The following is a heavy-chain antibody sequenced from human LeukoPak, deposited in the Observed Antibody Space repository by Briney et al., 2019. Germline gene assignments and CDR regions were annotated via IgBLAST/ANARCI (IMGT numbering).Heavy chain of an antibody. V-gene: IGHV3-21*01. CDR1: GFTFSSYS. J-gene: IGHJ5*02. CDR3: ARDLSVVVPAAISNWFDP. Sequence: PGGSLRLSCAASGFTFSSYSMNWVRQAPGKGLEWVSSISSSSSYIYYADSVEGRFTISRDNAKNSLYLQMNSLRAEDTAVYYCARDLSVVVPAAISNWFDPWGQGTLVTVSS. CDR2: ISSSSSYI. D-gene: IGHD2-2*01.